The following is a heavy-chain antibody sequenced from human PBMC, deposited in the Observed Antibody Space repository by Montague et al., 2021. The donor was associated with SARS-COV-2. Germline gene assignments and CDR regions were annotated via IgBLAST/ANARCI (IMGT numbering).Heavy chain of an antibody. CDR1: GFSLRSDDEG. V-gene: IGHV2-5*01. J-gene: IGHJ4*02. D-gene: IGHD3-10*01. CDR2: IYWNGDK. Sequence: PALVTPTPTLTLTCTFSGFSLRSDDEGVAWIRQSPGQALEWLAVIYWNGDKRYSPSLQRRLTITKYTSENQVVLTMTNMDPVDTATYYCAHRGMIRGLIFDYWGQGTLVTVSS. CDR3: AHRGMIRGLIFDY.